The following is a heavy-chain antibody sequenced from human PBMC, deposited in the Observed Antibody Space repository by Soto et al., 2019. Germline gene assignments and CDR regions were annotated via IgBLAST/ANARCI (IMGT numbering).Heavy chain of an antibody. Sequence: ASVKVSCKASGGTFSSYTISWVRQAPGQGLEWMGWISAYNGNTNYAQKLQGRVTMTTDTSTSTAYMELRSLRFDDTAVYYCARRGYSGGPTPYWGQGTLVTVSS. D-gene: IGHD2-21*01. J-gene: IGHJ4*02. V-gene: IGHV1-18*01. CDR2: ISAYNGNT. CDR1: GGTFSSYT. CDR3: ARRGYSGGPTPY.